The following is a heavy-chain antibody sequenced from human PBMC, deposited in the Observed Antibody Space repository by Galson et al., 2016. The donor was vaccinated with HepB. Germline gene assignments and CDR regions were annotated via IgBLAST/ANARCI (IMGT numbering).Heavy chain of an antibody. J-gene: IGHJ6*02. CDR3: ARLARVADFYYYGMDV. Sequence: SVKVSCKASGYTLTTYYIHWVRQAPGQGLEWMGWINPNSGGTNYVQKFRGRFTMIRDTSINTAYMELSGLRSDDTAVYYCARLARVADFYYYGMDVWGQGTTVTVSS. CDR1: GYTLTTYY. CDR2: INPNSGGT. V-gene: IGHV1-2*02.